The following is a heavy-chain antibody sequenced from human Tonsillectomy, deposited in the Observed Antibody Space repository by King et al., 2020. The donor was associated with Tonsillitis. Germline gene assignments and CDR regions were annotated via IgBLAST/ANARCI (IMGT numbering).Heavy chain of an antibody. Sequence: QLVQSGAEVKKPGASVKVSCKPSDYTFSGSGITWVRQAPGQGLEWMGWISPYNGNRDYEQKLQGRVTMTTDTSTITAYMELRSLGSDDTAVYYCARFSASYDAFDIWGQGTMVTVSS. J-gene: IGHJ3*02. CDR2: ISPYNGNR. CDR3: ARFSASYDAFDI. D-gene: IGHD1-26*01. V-gene: IGHV1-18*04. CDR1: DYTFSGSG.